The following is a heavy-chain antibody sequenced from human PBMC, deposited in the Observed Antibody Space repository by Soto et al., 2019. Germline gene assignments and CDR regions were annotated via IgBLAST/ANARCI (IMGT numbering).Heavy chain of an antibody. CDR3: ARDDEFSSENGFDM. D-gene: IGHD3-3*01. V-gene: IGHV3-33*01. Sequence: QVQLVESGGGVVQPGGSLRLSCAASGFTFSNYGMHWVRQAPGEGLEWVAVILSHGNSQVYADSVKGRFTISRDNSKSIRDLQMDSLRVEDAAVYFCARDDEFSSENGFDMWGQGTVVTVSP. J-gene: IGHJ3*02. CDR2: ILSHGNSQ. CDR1: GFTFSNYG.